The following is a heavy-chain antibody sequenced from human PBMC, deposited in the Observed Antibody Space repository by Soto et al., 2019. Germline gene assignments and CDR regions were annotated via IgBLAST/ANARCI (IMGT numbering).Heavy chain of an antibody. CDR1: GFTIRTNW. CDR2: INQDGSDK. J-gene: IGHJ4*02. CDR3: VGAGFISY. V-gene: IGHV3-7*03. D-gene: IGHD3-3*02. Sequence: HPGGSLRLSCAASGFTIRTNWMNWVRQAPGKGLEWVANINQDGSDKYYVDSVKGRFTISRDNAKNSVYLEMNSLRAEDTAVYYCVGAGFISYWGQGTLVTVSS.